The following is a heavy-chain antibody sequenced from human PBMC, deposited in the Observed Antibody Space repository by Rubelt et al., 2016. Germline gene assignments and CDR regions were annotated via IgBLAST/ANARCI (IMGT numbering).Heavy chain of an antibody. V-gene: IGHV2-5*02. CDR2: IYWDDDK. D-gene: IGHD2-2*01. J-gene: IGHJ5*02. Sequence: QITLKESGPTLVKPTQTLTLTCTFSGFSLSTSGVGVGWIRQPPGKALEWLALIYWDDDKRYSPSLKGRLTITKDTAKNQVVLTMTNMDPVDTATYYCEHMWYCSSTSCSDGWFDPWGQGTLVTVSS. CDR1: GFSLSTSGVG. CDR3: EHMWYCSSTSCSDGWFDP.